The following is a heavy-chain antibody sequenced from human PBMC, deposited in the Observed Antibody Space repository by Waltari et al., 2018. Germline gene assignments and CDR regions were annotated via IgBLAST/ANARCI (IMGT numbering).Heavy chain of an antibody. CDR3: ARESSTGGVSYYFDY. CDR1: GGSISSGSYY. J-gene: IGHJ4*02. CDR2: IYTSGST. D-gene: IGHD2-8*02. V-gene: IGHV4-61*09. Sequence: QVQLQESGPGLVKPSQTLSLTCTVSGGSISSGSYYWSWIRQPAGKGLEWIGYIYTSGSTNYNPSLKSRVTISVDTSKNQFSLKLSSVTAADTAVYYCARESSTGGVSYYFDYWGQGTLVTVSS.